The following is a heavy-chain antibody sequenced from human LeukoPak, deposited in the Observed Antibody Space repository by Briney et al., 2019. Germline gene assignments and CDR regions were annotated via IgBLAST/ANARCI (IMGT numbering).Heavy chain of an antibody. CDR2: ISGSGGST. J-gene: IGHJ4*02. Sequence: PGGSLRLSCAASGFTVSSYYMSWVRQAPGKGLEWVSAISGSGGSTYYADSVKGRFTISRDNSKNTLYLQMNSLRAEDTAVYYCAKALSHCSGGSCYSAVDYWGQGTLVTVSS. CDR1: GFTVSSYY. V-gene: IGHV3-23*01. D-gene: IGHD2-15*01. CDR3: AKALSHCSGGSCYSAVDY.